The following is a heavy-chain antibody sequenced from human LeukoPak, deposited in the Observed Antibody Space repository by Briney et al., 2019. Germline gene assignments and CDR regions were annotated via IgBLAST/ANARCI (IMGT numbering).Heavy chain of an antibody. J-gene: IGHJ4*02. V-gene: IGHV3-30-3*01. CDR2: ISYDGSNK. CDR3: ASASAYVGDY. Sequence: GRSLRLSCAASGFTFSSYAMHWVRQAPGKGLEWVAVISYDGSNKYYADSVKGRFTISRDNSKNTLYLQMNSLRAEDTAVYYCASASAYVGDYWGQGTLVTVSS. CDR1: GFTFSSYA. D-gene: IGHD4-23*01.